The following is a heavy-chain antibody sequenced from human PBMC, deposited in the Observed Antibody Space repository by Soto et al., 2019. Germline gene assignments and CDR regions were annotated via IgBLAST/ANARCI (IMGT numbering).Heavy chain of an antibody. V-gene: IGHV4-34*01. CDR3: ARDREIRFLDLGPRNFDL. J-gene: IGHJ2*01. D-gene: IGHD3-3*01. Sequence: QVQLQQRGAGLLKPSETLSLTCAVYGGSFSGYYWSWIRQPPGKGLEWIGEINHSGSTNYNPSLKSRVTISVDTSKNQFSLKLNSVTAADTAVYYCARDREIRFLDLGPRNFDLWGRGTLVTVSS. CDR2: INHSGST. CDR1: GGSFSGYY.